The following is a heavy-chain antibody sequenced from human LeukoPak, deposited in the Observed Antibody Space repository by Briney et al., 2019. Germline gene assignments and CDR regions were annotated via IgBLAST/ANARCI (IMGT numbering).Heavy chain of an antibody. D-gene: IGHD6-13*01. Sequence: GGSLRLSCAASGFTFSSYTMSWVRQAPGKGLEWVSAISGSGGSTYYADSVKGRFTISRDNSKNTLYLQMNSLRAEDTAVYYCALAAAGTYGMDVWGQGTTVTVSS. V-gene: IGHV3-23*01. J-gene: IGHJ6*02. CDR3: ALAAAGTYGMDV. CDR1: GFTFSSYT. CDR2: ISGSGGST.